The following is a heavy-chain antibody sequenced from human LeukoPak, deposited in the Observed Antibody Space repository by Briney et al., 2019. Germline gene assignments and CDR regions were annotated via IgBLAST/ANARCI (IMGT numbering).Heavy chain of an antibody. CDR2: INHSGST. CDR1: GGSFSGYY. D-gene: IGHD3-9*01. V-gene: IGHV4-34*01. CDR3: ARGLRYFDWLRKYGMDV. J-gene: IGHJ6*02. Sequence: PSETLSLTCAVYGGSFSGYYWSWIRQPPGKGLEWIGEINHSGSTNYNPSLKSRVTISVDTSKNQFSLKLSPVTAADTAVYYCARGLRYFDWLRKYGMDVWGQGTTVTVSS.